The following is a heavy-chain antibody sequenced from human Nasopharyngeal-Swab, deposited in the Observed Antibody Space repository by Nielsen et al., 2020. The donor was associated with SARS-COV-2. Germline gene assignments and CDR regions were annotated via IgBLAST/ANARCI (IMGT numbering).Heavy chain of an antibody. D-gene: IGHD6-13*01. V-gene: IGHV1-8*01. CDR2: MNPNSGNK. CDR3: ARAGAAAPGVYYGMDV. CDR1: GYTFTSYD. Sequence: ASVKVSCKASGYTFTSYDINWVRQATGQGLEWMGWMNPNSGNKGYAQKFQGRVTMTRNTSISTAYMELSSLRSEDTAVYYCARAGAAAPGVYYGMDVWGQGTTVTVSS. J-gene: IGHJ6*02.